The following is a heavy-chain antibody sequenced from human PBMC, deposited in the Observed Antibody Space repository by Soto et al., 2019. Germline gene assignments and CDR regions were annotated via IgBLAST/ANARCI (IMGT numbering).Heavy chain of an antibody. CDR2: ISSSSSYI. CDR3: ARDGQQWLAGFGY. CDR1: GFTFSSYS. J-gene: IGHJ4*02. Sequence: EVQLVESGGGLVKPGGSLRLSCAASGFTFSSYSMNWVRQAPGKGLEWVSSISSSSSYIYYADSVKGRFTISRDNAKNSLYLQMNSLRAEDTAVYYCARDGQQWLAGFGYWGQGTLVTVSS. V-gene: IGHV3-21*01. D-gene: IGHD6-19*01.